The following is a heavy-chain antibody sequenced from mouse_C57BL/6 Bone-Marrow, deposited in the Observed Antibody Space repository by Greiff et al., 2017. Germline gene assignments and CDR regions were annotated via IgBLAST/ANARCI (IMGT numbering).Heavy chain of an antibody. Sequence: QFQLQQPGAELVKPGASVKLSCKSSGYTFTSYWMQWVKQRPGQGLEWIGEIDPSVSYTNYNQKFKGKTTLTVDTSSSTAYMQLSSLTSEDSAVYYCARCGKFITTVVGAMDYWGQGTSVTVSS. CDR2: IDPSVSYT. V-gene: IGHV1-50*01. J-gene: IGHJ4*01. D-gene: IGHD1-1*01. CDR1: GYTFTSYW. CDR3: ARCGKFITTVVGAMDY.